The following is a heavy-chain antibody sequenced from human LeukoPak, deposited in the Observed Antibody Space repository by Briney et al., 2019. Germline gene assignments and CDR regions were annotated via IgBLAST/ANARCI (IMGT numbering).Heavy chain of an antibody. CDR3: ARLSSDIVATKEGAFDI. CDR1: GFTFSSYS. J-gene: IGHJ3*02. Sequence: GGSLRLSCAASGFTFSSYSMNWVRQAPGKGLEWVSYISSSSSTIYYADSVKGRFTISRDNAKNSLYLQMNSLRDEDTAVYYCARLSSDIVATKEGAFDIWGRGTMVTVSS. CDR2: ISSSSSTI. D-gene: IGHD5-12*01. V-gene: IGHV3-48*02.